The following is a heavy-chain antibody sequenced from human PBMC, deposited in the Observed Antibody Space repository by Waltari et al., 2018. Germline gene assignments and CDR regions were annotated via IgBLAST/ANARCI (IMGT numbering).Heavy chain of an antibody. Sequence: QVQLQELGPGLVKPSETLSLTCTVSGGSISSYYWTWIRQPAGKGLEWIGYIYYSGSTNYNPSLKSRVTISVDTSKNQFSLKLSSVTAADTAVYYCARGTVVTPLGYWGQGTLVTVSS. V-gene: IGHV4-59*01. CDR1: GGSISSYY. D-gene: IGHD2-21*02. CDR3: ARGTVVTPLGY. CDR2: IYYSGST. J-gene: IGHJ4*02.